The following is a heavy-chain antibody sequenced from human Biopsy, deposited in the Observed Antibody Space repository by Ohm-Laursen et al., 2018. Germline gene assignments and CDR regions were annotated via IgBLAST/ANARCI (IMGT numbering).Heavy chain of an antibody. V-gene: IGHV4-59*08. CDR3: ARRGSGGRSFDH. CDR2: ISDSGST. Sequence: TLTLTCAVSGVSISSFYWTWLRQPPGKGPEWIGDISDSGSTNYKPSLKSRVIISVDTSKNQFSLNLSSVTAADTAVYYCARRGSGGRSFDHWGQGTLVTVSS. J-gene: IGHJ4*02. D-gene: IGHD2-15*01. CDR1: GVSISSFY.